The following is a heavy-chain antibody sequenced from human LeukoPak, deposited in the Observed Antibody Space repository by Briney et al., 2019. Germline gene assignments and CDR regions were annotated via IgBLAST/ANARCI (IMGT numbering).Heavy chain of an antibody. D-gene: IGHD6-19*01. V-gene: IGHV3-7*01. CDR3: ASVSITVAERDYMDV. CDR1: GFTFSRYW. CDR2: IKQDGSEK. J-gene: IGHJ6*03. Sequence: RGSLRLSCAASGFTFSRYWMSWIRQAPGKGLEWVANIKQDGSEKYYVDSVKGRFTISRDNAKNSLSLQMNSLRAEDTAVYYCASVSITVAERDYMDVWGKGTTVTVSS.